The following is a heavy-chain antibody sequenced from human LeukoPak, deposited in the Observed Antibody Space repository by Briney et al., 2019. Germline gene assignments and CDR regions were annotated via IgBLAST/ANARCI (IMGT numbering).Heavy chain of an antibody. CDR1: GYTFTGYF. Sequence: ASLKVSCKASGYTFTGYFVHWVRQAPGQGLAWMGWINPNSGGTNYAQNFQGRVTMTRDTSISTAYMDLSRLRSDDTAVYYCARDGSSWPTEGWFDPWGQGTLVTVSS. J-gene: IGHJ5*02. CDR2: INPNSGGT. D-gene: IGHD6-13*01. CDR3: ARDGSSWPTEGWFDP. V-gene: IGHV1-2*02.